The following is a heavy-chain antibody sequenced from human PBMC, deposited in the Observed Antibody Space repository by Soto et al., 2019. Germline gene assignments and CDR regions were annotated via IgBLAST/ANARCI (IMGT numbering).Heavy chain of an antibody. J-gene: IGHJ3*02. CDR2: TSGSGGNT. CDR1: GFSFISYA. CDR3: ASGDSPVVDGFDI. V-gene: IGHV3-23*01. Sequence: EVQLLESGGGSVQPGGSLRLSCAASGFSFISYAMSWVRQSPGKGLEWVSGTSGSGGNTYHADSVRGRFTISRDNAKNTLYLQMNSLIPEDTAVYYCASGDSPVVDGFDIWGQGTMVTVSS. D-gene: IGHD2-15*01.